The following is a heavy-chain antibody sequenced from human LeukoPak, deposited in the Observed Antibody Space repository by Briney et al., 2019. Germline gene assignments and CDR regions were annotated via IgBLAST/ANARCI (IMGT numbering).Heavy chain of an antibody. CDR2: ISSSSSYI. CDR3: ARDREVVAATLGAFDI. D-gene: IGHD2-15*01. Sequence: PGGSLRLSCAASGFTFSSYSMNWVRQAPGKGLEWVSSISSSSSYIYYADSVKGRFTISRDNAKNSLYLQMNSLRAEDTAVYYCARDREVVAATLGAFDIWGQGTMVTVSS. V-gene: IGHV3-21*01. J-gene: IGHJ3*02. CDR1: GFTFSSYS.